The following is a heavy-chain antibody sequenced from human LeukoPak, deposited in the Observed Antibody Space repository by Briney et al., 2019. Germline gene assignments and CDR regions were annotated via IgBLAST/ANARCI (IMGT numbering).Heavy chain of an antibody. CDR1: GFTFSSYS. D-gene: IGHD6-13*01. CDR3: ARDRIGSWYDFDY. CDR2: ISSSSSYI. J-gene: IGHJ4*02. Sequence: GGSLRLSCAASGFTFSSYSMNWVRQAPGKGLEWVSSISSSSSYIYYADSVKGRFTISRDNAKNSLYLQMNSLRAEDTAVYYCARDRIGSWYDFDYRGQGTLVTVSS. V-gene: IGHV3-21*01.